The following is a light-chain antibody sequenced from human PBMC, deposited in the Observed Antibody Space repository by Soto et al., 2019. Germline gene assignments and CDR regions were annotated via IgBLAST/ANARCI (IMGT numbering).Light chain of an antibody. CDR2: GNS. Sequence: QFVLTQPPSVSGAPGQRVTISCTGSSSNIGAGYDVHWYQQLPGTALKLLIYGNSNRPSGVPDRFSGSKSGTSASLAITGLQAEDEADYYCQSYDSSLSGWVFGGGTHLTVL. CDR1: SSNIGAGYD. J-gene: IGLJ3*02. V-gene: IGLV1-40*01. CDR3: QSYDSSLSGWV.